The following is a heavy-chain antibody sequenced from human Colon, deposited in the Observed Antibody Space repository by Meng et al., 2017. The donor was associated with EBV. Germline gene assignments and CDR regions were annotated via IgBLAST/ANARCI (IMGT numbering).Heavy chain of an antibody. CDR3: ATALY. J-gene: IGHJ4*02. CDR2: ISGSGLST. CDR1: GFTFSSSA. D-gene: IGHD2-15*01. Sequence: EVELVESGGGLVQPGGSLRLSCAASGFTFSSSALSWVRQAPGRGLEWVSTISGSGLSTYYADSVKGRFTISRDNSKNTLYLQMNSLRAEDTALYYCATALYWGQGTLATVSS. V-gene: IGHV3-23*04.